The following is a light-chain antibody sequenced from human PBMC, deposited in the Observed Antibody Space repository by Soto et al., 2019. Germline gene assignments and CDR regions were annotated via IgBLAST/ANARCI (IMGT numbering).Light chain of an antibody. CDR3: QQRSNWPRS. CDR2: GAS. CDR1: QSVTNSK. J-gene: IGKJ3*01. Sequence: EKVLTQSPATQSLSPGERATLSCRASQSVTNSKLAWYRQKPGQAPRLLIYGASTRATGIPDRFSGSGSGTDFTLTISRLEPEDFAVYYCQQRSNWPRSFGLGTKAYIK. V-gene: IGKV3D-20*02.